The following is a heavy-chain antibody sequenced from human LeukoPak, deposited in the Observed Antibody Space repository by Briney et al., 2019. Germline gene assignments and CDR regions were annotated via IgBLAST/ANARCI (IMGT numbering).Heavy chain of an antibody. CDR3: AGGGGSYGDV. Sequence: AASVKVSCKASGYTFTDYYMHWVRQAPGQGLEWMGRFDPYNGGISYAQKFQGRVTFTRDTSVSTDYMELSSLTSDDTAMYYCAGGGGSYGDVWGQGTMVAVSS. V-gene: IGHV1-2*06. J-gene: IGHJ3*01. CDR1: GYTFTDYY. CDR2: FDPYNGGI. D-gene: IGHD1-26*01.